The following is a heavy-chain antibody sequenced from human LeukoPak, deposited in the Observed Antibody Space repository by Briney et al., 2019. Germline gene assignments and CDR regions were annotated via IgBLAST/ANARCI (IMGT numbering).Heavy chain of an antibody. D-gene: IGHD3-10*01. V-gene: IGHV3-7*01. Sequence: PGGSLRLSCEVSGFTFRTYWMTWVRQAPGKGLEWVANIKPDGSETSYVDSVKGRFTISRDNAKNPLYLQLNSLRAEDTAVYYCASVWVREPYFDYWGQGTLVTVSS. CDR1: GFTFRTYW. J-gene: IGHJ4*02. CDR2: IKPDGSET. CDR3: ASVWVREPYFDY.